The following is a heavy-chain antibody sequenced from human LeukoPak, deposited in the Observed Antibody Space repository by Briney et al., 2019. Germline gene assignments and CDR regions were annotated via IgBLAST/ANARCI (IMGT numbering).Heavy chain of an antibody. J-gene: IGHJ4*02. Sequence: GGPLRLPCTASGFPFSSYAMSWVRQAPGKAREGVSATSGRGGSTYYADSVKGRFTISRDNSKNTLYLQMNSLRAEDTAVYYCAKDAGAALGWDYWGQGTLVTVSS. D-gene: IGHD6-6*01. V-gene: IGHV3-23*01. CDR3: AKDAGAALGWDY. CDR2: TSGRGGST. CDR1: GFPFSSYA.